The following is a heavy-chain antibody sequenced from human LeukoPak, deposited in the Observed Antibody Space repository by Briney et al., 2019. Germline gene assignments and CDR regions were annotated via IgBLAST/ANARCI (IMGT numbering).Heavy chain of an antibody. CDR2: ISAYNGDT. J-gene: IGHJ5*02. Sequence: GASVKVSCKASGYTFTGYYMHWVRQAPGQGLEWMGWISAYNGDTNYAQKLQGRVTMTTDTSTSTAYMQLRSLRSDDTAVYYCARDSGVRGIIISENWFDPWGQGTLVTVSS. D-gene: IGHD3-10*01. CDR1: GYTFTGYY. V-gene: IGHV1-18*04. CDR3: ARDSGVRGIIISENWFDP.